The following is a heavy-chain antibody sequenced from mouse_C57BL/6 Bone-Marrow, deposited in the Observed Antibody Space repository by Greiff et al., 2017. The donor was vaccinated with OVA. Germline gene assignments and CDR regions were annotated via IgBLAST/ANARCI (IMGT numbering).Heavy chain of an antibody. Sequence: EVKLVESGGDLVKPGGSLKLSCAASGFTFSSYGMSWVRQTPDKRLEWVATISSGGSYTYYPDSVKGRFTISRDNAKNTLYLQMSSLKSEDTAMYYCADRGYYGSSWYFDVWGTGTTVTVSS. V-gene: IGHV5-6*02. CDR3: ADRGYYGSSWYFDV. D-gene: IGHD1-1*01. J-gene: IGHJ1*03. CDR2: ISSGGSYT. CDR1: GFTFSSYG.